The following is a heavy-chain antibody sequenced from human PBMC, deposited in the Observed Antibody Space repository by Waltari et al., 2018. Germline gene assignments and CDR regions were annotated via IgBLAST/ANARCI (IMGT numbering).Heavy chain of an antibody. D-gene: IGHD3-16*02. CDR3: ARAPFGGYDYIGGTYRYLYYYMDV. J-gene: IGHJ6*03. CDR1: GESFSGFY. Sequence: QVQLQQWGAGLLKPSEILSLTCAVYGESFSGFYWSWIRQPPGKGPEWIGEIIHNGRTTNHPSLKRRFTISVDTSKNQLSLKLSSVTAADTAVYYCARAPFGGYDYIGGTYRYLYYYMDVWGKGTTVTVSS. CDR2: IIHNGRT. V-gene: IGHV4-34*12.